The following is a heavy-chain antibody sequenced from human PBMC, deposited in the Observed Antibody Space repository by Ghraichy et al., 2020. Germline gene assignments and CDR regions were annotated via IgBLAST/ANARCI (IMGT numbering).Heavy chain of an antibody. V-gene: IGHV1-18*01. CDR1: GYTFTTYG. Sequence: ASVKVSCKASGYTFTTYGISWVRQAPGQGLEWMGWISAYNGNTNYAQKLQGRVTMTTDTSTSTAYMELRSLRSDDTAMYYCARDLDAVYYYYGMDVWGQGTTVTVSS. J-gene: IGHJ6*02. CDR2: ISAYNGNT. D-gene: IGHD1-1*01. CDR3: ARDLDAVYYYYGMDV.